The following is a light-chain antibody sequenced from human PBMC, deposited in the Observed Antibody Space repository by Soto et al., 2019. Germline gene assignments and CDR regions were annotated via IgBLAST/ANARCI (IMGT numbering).Light chain of an antibody. CDR2: KVS. J-gene: IGKJ2*01. Sequence: DVVMTQSPLSLPVTLGQPASISCRSSHSLAYSDGNTYLNWFQQRPGQSPRRLIYKVSNRDSGVPDRFSGSGSGTDFTLKISRVEAEDGGGYYCMQGTHGPPYTFGQGTKLEIK. CDR1: HSLAYSDGNTY. V-gene: IGKV2-30*01. CDR3: MQGTHGPPYT.